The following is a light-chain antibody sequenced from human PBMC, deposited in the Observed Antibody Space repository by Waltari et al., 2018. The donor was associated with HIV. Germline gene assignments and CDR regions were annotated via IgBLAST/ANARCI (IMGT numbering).Light chain of an antibody. V-gene: IGLV2-8*01. CDR1: SSDVGAYNY. CDR3: SSYADSDTPVV. Sequence: QSALAQPPSASGSAGQSVTISCTGTSSDVGAYNYVSWYQQHPGKSPKLIIYDGTNRPSGVPDRFSGSKSGNTASLTVSGLQGEDEADYYCSSYADSDTPVVFGGGTKLTVL. CDR2: DGT. J-gene: IGLJ2*01.